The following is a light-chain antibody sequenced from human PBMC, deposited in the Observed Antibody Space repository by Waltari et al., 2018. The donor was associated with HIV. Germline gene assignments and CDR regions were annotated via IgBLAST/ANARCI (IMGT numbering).Light chain of an antibody. CDR3: CSYAGSYPVV. J-gene: IGLJ2*01. CDR2: DVS. Sequence: QSALTQHPSVPGSPGQSVTIPCTGTSCDVGVYNFVSWYQQHPGKAPKLMIYDVSKRPSGVPDRCSGSKSGNTASLTISGLQAEDEADYYCCSYAGSYPVVFGGGTKLTVL. V-gene: IGLV2-11*01. CDR1: SCDVGVYNF.